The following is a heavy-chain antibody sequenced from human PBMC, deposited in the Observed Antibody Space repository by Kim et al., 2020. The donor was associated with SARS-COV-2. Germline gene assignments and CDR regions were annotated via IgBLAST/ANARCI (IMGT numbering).Heavy chain of an antibody. V-gene: IGHV3-23*01. D-gene: IGHD1-26*01. CDR2: VSYSGDDR. CDR1: GFTFSSYA. CDR3: AKEKSAYGTYNY. Sequence: GGSLRLSCAASGFTFSSYAMSWVRQAPGKGLEWVSGVSYSGDDRYYEDSVKDRFTVSRDNSKNTLYLQMNSLRAEDTAIYYCAKEKSAYGTYNYWGQGALVTVSS. J-gene: IGHJ4*02.